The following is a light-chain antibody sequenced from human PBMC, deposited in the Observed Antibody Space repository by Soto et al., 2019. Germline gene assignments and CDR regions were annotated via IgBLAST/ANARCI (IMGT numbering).Light chain of an antibody. V-gene: IGKV3-11*01. J-gene: IGKJ3*01. CDR2: DAS. CDR3: QQYGRA. CDR1: QSVRSD. Sequence: TVLTQSPATVSLSPGERATLSCRASQSVRSDLAWYQEKPGQAPRLLIYDASNRATGIPARFRGSGSGTDFTLTISSLEPEDFAVYYCQQYGRAFGPGTKV.